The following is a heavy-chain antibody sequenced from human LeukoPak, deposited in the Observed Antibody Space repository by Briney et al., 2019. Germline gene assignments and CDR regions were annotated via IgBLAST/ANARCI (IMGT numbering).Heavy chain of an antibody. J-gene: IGHJ4*02. D-gene: IGHD6-19*01. CDR3: ARRSGIAVAGAFDY. Sequence: GGSLRLSCAASGFTFSSYWMHWVRHAPGKGLVWVSRINSDGSSTSYADSVKGRFNISRDNAKDTLYLQMNSLRAEDTAVYYCARRSGIAVAGAFDYWGQGTLVTVSS. CDR1: GFTFSSYW. V-gene: IGHV3-74*01. CDR2: INSDGSST.